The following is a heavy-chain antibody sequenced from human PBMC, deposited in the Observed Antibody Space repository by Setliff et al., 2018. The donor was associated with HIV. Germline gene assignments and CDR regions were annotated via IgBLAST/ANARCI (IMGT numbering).Heavy chain of an antibody. CDR2: INPSGGST. CDR3: ARPAGMLLYPFDAFDI. D-gene: IGHD2-2*02. CDR1: GYTFTSYY. J-gene: IGHJ3*02. V-gene: IGHV1-46*01. Sequence: ASVKVSCKASGYTFTSYYMHWVRQAPGQGLEWMGIINPSGGSTSYAQKFQGRVTITRDTSASTAYMELSSLRSEDTAVYYCARPAGMLLYPFDAFDIWGQGTMVTV.